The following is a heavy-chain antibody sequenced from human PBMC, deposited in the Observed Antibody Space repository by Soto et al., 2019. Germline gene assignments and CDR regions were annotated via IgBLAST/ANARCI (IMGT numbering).Heavy chain of an antibody. CDR2: TIPVFNTA. CDR1: GGTLSDHG. J-gene: IGHJ3*02. Sequence: QVQLEQSGAEVKKPGSSVKVSCKASGGTLSDHGVAWLRQAPGQGLEWMGGTIPVFNTAKYAQKFQGRVTVTADKFTNIAYMELSSLRSEDTAFYFCARGVYGSGNYYTGPSAFDSWGQGTLVIGSS. D-gene: IGHD3-10*01. V-gene: IGHV1-69*06. CDR3: ARGVYGSGNYYTGPSAFDS.